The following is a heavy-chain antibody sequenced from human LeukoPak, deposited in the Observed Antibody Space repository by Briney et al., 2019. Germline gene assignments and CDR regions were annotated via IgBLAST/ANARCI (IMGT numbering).Heavy chain of an antibody. CDR2: ISGSGGST. CDR1: GFTFSSYA. Sequence: PGGSLRLSCAASGFTFSSYAMSWVRQAPGKGLEWVSAISGSGGSTYYADSVKGRFTISRDNSKNTLYLQMNSLRAEDTAVYYCAKQTSYCSSTSCYLSEFDYWGQGTLVTVSS. V-gene: IGHV3-23*01. CDR3: AKQTSYCSSTSCYLSEFDY. D-gene: IGHD2-2*01. J-gene: IGHJ4*02.